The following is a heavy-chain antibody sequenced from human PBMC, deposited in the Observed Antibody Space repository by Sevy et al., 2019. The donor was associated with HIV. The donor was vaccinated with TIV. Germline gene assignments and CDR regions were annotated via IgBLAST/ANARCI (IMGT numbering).Heavy chain of an antibody. CDR2: ISYDGSFT. V-gene: IGHV3-30*04. J-gene: IGHJ4*02. Sequence: GGSLRLSCAASGFIFSDYTLHGVRQAPGTGLEWVAVISYDGSFTYYADSVEGRFTISRDNSKNTLFLQMNSLRHEDTAVYYCARSQSSSWHYFDYWGQGTLVTVSS. D-gene: IGHD6-13*01. CDR3: ARSQSSSWHYFDY. CDR1: GFIFSDYT.